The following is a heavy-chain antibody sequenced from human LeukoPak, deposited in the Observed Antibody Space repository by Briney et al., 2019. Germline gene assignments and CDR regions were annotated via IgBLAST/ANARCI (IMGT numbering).Heavy chain of an antibody. CDR2: MYYSGST. J-gene: IGHJ5*02. CDR3: ARVHLESYYDFWSGPRSGNWFDP. D-gene: IGHD3-3*01. Sequence: SETLSLTCTVSGGSMSRYYWSWIRQPPGKGLEWIGYMYYSGSTDYNPSLRSRVTMSADTSKNQFSLRLSSVTAADTAVYYCARVHLESYYDFWSGPRSGNWFDPWGQGTLVTVSS. CDR1: GGSMSRYY. V-gene: IGHV4-59*12.